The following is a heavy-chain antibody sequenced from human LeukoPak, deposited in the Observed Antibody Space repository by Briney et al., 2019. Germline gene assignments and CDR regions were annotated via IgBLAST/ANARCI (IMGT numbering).Heavy chain of an antibody. CDR1: GFTVSSNY. CDR2: IYSGGST. CDR3: AREYGTSCCNLFDY. J-gene: IGHJ4*02. Sequence: GGSLRLSCAASGFTVSSNYMSWVRQAPGKGLEWVSVIYSGGSTYYADSVKGRFTISRDNSKNTLYLQMNSLRAEDTAVYYCAREYGTSCCNLFDYWGQGTLVTVPS. V-gene: IGHV3-53*01. D-gene: IGHD2-2*01.